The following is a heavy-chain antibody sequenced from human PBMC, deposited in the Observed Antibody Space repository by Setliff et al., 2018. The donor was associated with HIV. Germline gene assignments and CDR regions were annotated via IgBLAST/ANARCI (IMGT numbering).Heavy chain of an antibody. V-gene: IGHV1-18*01. CDR3: ARLVAAAGKTGWFDP. CDR2: ISAYNGNT. Sequence: ASVKVSCKASGYTFTSYGISWVRQAPGQGLEWMGWISAYNGNTYYAQKLQGRVTMTTDTSTSTAYMELRSLRSDDTAVYYCARLVAAAGKTGWFDPWGQGTLVTVPQ. D-gene: IGHD6-13*01. CDR1: GYTFTSYG. J-gene: IGHJ5*02.